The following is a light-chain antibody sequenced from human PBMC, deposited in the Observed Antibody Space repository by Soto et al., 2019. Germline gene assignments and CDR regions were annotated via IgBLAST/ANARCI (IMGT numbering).Light chain of an antibody. V-gene: IGKV1-5*01. CDR2: DAS. CDR1: QSISSW. Sequence: DIPMTQSPSTLSSSVGDRVTITCRASQSISSWLAWYQQKPGKAPKLLIYDASTLESGVPSRFSGSGSGTEFILIISSLPPDDFAYYFCQRYKSYLYTFGQGTKLEIK. CDR3: QRYKSYLYT. J-gene: IGKJ2*01.